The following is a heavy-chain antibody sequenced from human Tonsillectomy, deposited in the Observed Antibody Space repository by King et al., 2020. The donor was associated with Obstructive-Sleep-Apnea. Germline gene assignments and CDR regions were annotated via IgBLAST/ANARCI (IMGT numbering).Heavy chain of an antibody. CDR1: GFTFSTYA. J-gene: IGHJ5*02. V-gene: IGHV3-30-3*01. CDR3: ARVGPVVVPAAMPGFNWFDP. CDR2: ISYDGSNK. D-gene: IGHD2-2*01. Sequence: VQLVESGGGVVQPGRSLRLSCAASGFTFSTYAMYWVRQAPGKGLEWVAVISYDGSNKYYADSVKGRFTISRDNSKNTLYLQMNSLRAEDTAVYYCARVGPVVVPAAMPGFNWFDPWGQGTLVLVSS.